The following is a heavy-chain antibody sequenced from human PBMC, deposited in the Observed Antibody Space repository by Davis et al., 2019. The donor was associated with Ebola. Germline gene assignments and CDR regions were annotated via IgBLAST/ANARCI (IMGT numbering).Heavy chain of an antibody. Sequence: SVKVSCKASGGSFSSYAVSWVRQAPGLGLEWMGGIIPVFGITRYAPRFQGRASITADESTSTFFMEMSSLRYEDTAVYYCTKSPIFDYWGQGILVTVSS. J-gene: IGHJ4*02. V-gene: IGHV1-69*13. CDR1: GGSFSSYA. CDR3: TKSPIFDY. CDR2: IIPVFGIT.